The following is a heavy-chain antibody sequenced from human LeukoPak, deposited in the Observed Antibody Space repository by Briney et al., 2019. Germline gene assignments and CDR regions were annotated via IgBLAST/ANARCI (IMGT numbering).Heavy chain of an antibody. D-gene: IGHD5-18*01. J-gene: IGHJ4*02. V-gene: IGHV4-4*07. Sequence: SETLSLTCNVSGGSISNYYWSWIRQPAGKGLEWIGRFYARGNTNYNPSLKSRVTTSVDTSKNQFSLKLSSVTAADTAVYYCARGRKYTSGYRVTELGSGYSDYWGQGTLVTVSS. CDR3: ARGRKYTSGYRVTELGSGYSDY. CDR2: FYARGNT. CDR1: GGSISNYY.